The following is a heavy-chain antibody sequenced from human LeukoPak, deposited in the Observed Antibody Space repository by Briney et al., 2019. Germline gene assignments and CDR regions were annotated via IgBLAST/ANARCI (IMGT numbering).Heavy chain of an antibody. CDR2: IKPDGSSM. CDR3: ATRTSGSYYTADF. V-gene: IGHV3-74*01. D-gene: IGHD1-26*01. CDR1: GFTFSSYW. Sequence: GGSLRLSCAASGFTFSSYWMNWVRQAPGKGLVWVSRIKPDGSSMSYADSVQGRFTISRDNAKNTLYLQMNSLRAEDTAVYYCATRTSGSYYTADFWGQGTLVTVSS. J-gene: IGHJ4*02.